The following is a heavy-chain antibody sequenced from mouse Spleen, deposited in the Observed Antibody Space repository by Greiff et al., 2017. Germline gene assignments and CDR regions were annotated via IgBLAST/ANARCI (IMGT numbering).Heavy chain of an antibody. CDR3: ARQLDWYFDV. CDR2: IYPGDGDT. CDR1: GYAFSSSW. D-gene: IGHD4-1*02. J-gene: IGHJ1*01. V-gene: IGHV1-82*01. Sequence: QVQLQQSGPELVKPGASVKISCKASGYAFSSSWMNWVKQRPGQGLEWIGRIYPGDGDTNYNGKFKGKATLTADKSSSTAYMQLSSLTSVDSAVYFCARQLDWYFDVWGAGTTVTVSS.